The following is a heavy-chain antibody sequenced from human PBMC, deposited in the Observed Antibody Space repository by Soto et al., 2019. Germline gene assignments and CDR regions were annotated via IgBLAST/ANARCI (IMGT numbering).Heavy chain of an antibody. V-gene: IGHV1-46*01. D-gene: IGHD1-1*01. CDR3: ARDQSRVQDYYYGMDV. J-gene: IGHJ6*02. CDR1: GYTFTSYY. CDR2: INPSGGST. Sequence: QVQLVQSGAEVKKPGASVKVSCKASGYTFTSYYMHWVRQAPGQGLEWMGIINPSGGSTSYTQRFQGRVTMTRDTSTSSVYMELSSLCSEDTAVYYCARDQSRVQDYYYGMDVWGQGTTVTVSS.